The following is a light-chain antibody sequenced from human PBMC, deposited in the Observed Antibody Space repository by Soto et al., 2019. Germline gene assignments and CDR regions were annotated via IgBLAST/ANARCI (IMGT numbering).Light chain of an antibody. J-gene: IGLJ1*01. V-gene: IGLV1-44*01. CDR2: SSN. CDR1: SSNIGSNH. CDR3: AAWDDSLNGHV. Sequence: QSVLTQPPSASGTPGQRVTISCSGGSSNIGSNHVNWYQQLPGTAPKLLIYSSNQRPSGVPDRFSGSRSGTAASLAISGLQSEDETDYYCAAWDDSLNGHVFGTGTKATVL.